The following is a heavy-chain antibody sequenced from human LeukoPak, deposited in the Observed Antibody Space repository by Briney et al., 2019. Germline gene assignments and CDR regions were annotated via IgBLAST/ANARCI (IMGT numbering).Heavy chain of an antibody. Sequence: SGTLSLTCAVSGGSISSSNWWSWVRQPPGKGLEWIGEIYHSGSTNYNPSLKSRVTISVDKSKNQFSLRLSSVTAADTAVYYCASSGGSYYAHYYYYYYMDVWGKGTTVTVSS. J-gene: IGHJ6*03. D-gene: IGHD1-26*01. CDR3: ASSGGSYYAHYYYYYYMDV. V-gene: IGHV4-4*02. CDR2: IYHSGST. CDR1: GGSISSSNW.